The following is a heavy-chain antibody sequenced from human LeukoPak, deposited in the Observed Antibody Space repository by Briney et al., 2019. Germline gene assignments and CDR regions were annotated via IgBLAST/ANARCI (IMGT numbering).Heavy chain of an antibody. CDR2: ISGSGGST. CDR3: AKYGDSSNTFDY. CDR1: GFTFSSYA. Sequence: PGGSLRLSCAASGFTFSSYAMSWVRQAPGKGLEWVSAISGSGGSTYYADSVKGRFTISRDNSKNTPYLQMNSLRAEDTAVYYCAKYGDSSNTFDYWGQGTLVTVSS. V-gene: IGHV3-23*01. J-gene: IGHJ4*02. D-gene: IGHD6-13*01.